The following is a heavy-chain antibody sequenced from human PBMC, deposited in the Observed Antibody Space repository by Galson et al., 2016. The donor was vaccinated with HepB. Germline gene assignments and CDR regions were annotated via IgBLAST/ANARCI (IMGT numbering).Heavy chain of an antibody. CDR2: IIPDFGSA. CDR1: GGTFSNYS. CDR3: ARGGTIYQLNQPPNDY. J-gene: IGHJ4*02. D-gene: IGHD6-6*01. V-gene: IGHV1-69*06. Sequence: SVKVSCKASGGTFSNYSFSWVRQAPGQGLEWMGGIIPDFGSANYADKFKGRATITADKISNTVYMDLRSLRSDDTAVYFCARGGTIYQLNQPPNDYWGQGTLVTVSA.